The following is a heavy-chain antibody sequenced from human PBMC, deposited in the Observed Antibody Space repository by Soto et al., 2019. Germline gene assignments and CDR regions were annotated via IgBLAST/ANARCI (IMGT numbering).Heavy chain of an antibody. CDR3: ASGPYTSSSGGYYYYYMDV. Sequence: QVQLVQSGAEVKKPGSSVKVSCKASGGTFSSYAINWVRQAPGQGLEWMGRIVPMFGIPNFAPKFQGRVTVTADRSTTTAYMELSSLRSADTAVYYCASGPYTSSSGGYYYYYMDVWGKGTTVTVSS. CDR1: GGTFSSYA. J-gene: IGHJ6*03. CDR2: IVPMFGIP. D-gene: IGHD6-6*01. V-gene: IGHV1-69*02.